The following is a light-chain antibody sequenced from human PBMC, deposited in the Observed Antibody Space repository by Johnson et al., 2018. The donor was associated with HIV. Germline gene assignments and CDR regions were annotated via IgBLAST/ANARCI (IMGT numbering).Light chain of an antibody. J-gene: IGLJ1*01. Sequence: QSVLTQSPSVSAAPGQKVTISCSGSSSNIGNNYVSWYQQFPGTAKLLIYGNNKRPSGTPDRFSGSKSGTSATLGITGLQPGDEADYYCGTWESSLRSYVFGTGTKVTVL. CDR2: GNN. V-gene: IGLV1-51*01. CDR1: SSNIGNNY. CDR3: GTWESSLRSYV.